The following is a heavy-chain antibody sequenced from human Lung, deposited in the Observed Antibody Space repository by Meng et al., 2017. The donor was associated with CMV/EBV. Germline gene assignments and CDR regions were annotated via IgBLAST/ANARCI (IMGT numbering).Heavy chain of an antibody. CDR2: ISSSGTYI. V-gene: IGHV3-21*01. J-gene: IGHJ3*02. Sequence: GGSXRLXCAASGFTFSSYSMNWVRQAPGKGLEWVSSISSSGTYIYYADSVKGRFTISRDNAQNSLYLQMNSLRAEDTAVYYCAREGAQITSTLWGNDAFDIXGQGXMVTVSS. CDR3: AREGAQITSTLWGNDAFDI. D-gene: IGHD3-16*01. CDR1: GFTFSSYS.